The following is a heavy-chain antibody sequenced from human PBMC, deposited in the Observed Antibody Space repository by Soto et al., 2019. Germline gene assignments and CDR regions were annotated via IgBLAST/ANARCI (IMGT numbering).Heavy chain of an antibody. V-gene: IGHV3-48*01. D-gene: IGHD1-26*01. CDR1: GFTFSNYG. CDR3: APQGLGATGYLY. J-gene: IGHJ4*02. Sequence: EVPLVESGGGLIQPGGSLRLFCAASGFTFSNYGMNWVRQAPGKGLEWVSYISDSGSTMYYQDSVKGRFTISRDNAKNSLFLQMNSLRAEDTAVYYCAPQGLGATGYLYWGQGTLVTVSS. CDR2: ISDSGSTM.